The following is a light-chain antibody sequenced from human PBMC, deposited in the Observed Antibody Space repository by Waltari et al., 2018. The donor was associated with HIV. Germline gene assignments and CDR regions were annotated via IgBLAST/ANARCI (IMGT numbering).Light chain of an antibody. CDR2: AAS. J-gene: IGKJ3*01. CDR3: QQLGT. CDR1: EAINNY. Sequence: DIQLTQSPSYLSASVGDRVTVTCRASEAINNYLAWYQQKPGTAHKPLVYAASTLQNVVPARFSGGGSGTEFTLTIDSLQPEDFATYYCQQLGTFGPGTTVDIK. V-gene: IGKV1-9*01.